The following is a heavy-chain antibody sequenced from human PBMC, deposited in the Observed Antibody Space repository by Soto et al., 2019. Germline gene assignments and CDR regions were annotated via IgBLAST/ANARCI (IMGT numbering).Heavy chain of an antibody. J-gene: IGHJ4*02. V-gene: IGHV1-24*01. CDR2: VDPEDGET. CDR3: ATGLIAAAGTPENYFDY. CDR1: GYTLTELS. Sequence: ASVKVSCKVSGYTLTELSMHWVRQAPGKGLEWMGGVDPEDGETIYAQKFQGRVTMTEDTSTDTAYMELSSLRSEDTAVYYCATGLIAAAGTPENYFDYWGQGTLVTVSS. D-gene: IGHD6-13*01.